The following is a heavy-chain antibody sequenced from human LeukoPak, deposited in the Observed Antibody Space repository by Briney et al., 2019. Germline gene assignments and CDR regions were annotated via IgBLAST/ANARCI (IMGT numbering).Heavy chain of an antibody. J-gene: IGHJ1*01. V-gene: IGHV3-15*07. CDR1: GFTFSSYE. CDR2: IKSKTDGGTT. D-gene: IGHD3-10*01. Sequence: GGSLRLSCAASGFTFSSYEMNWVRQAPGKGLEWVGRIKSKTDGGTTDHAAPGKGRFTISRDGSKKTLYLQTNSLTTEDTGVYYCTTDAPFYGSGSYFSDFQHWGQGTLVTVSS. CDR3: TTDAPFYGSGSYFSDFQH.